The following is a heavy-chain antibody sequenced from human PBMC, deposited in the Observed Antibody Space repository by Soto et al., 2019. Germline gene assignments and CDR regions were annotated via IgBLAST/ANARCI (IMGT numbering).Heavy chain of an antibody. CDR3: ARIFPGYSYGYPFDY. V-gene: IGHV3-7*05. CDR1: GLTFSSYW. D-gene: IGHD5-18*01. CDR2: IKQDGSEK. J-gene: IGHJ4*02. Sequence: GGSLRLSCAASGLTFSSYWMSWVRQAPGKGLEWVANIKQDGSEKYYVDSVKGRFTISRDNAKNSLYLQMNSLRAEDTAVYYCARIFPGYSYGYPFDYWGQGTLVTVSS.